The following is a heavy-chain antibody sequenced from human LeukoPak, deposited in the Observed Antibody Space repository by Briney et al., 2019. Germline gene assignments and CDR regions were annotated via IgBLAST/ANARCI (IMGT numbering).Heavy chain of an antibody. V-gene: IGHV3-30*14. Sequence: GGSLRLSCAASGLTFSSYAMHWVRQAPGKGLEWVAVISYDGSNKYYADSVKGRFTIFRDNSKNTVYLQMNSLRAEDTAVYYCAREPPSGYYDYWGQGTLVTVS. CDR2: ISYDGSNK. J-gene: IGHJ4*02. D-gene: IGHD3-22*01. CDR1: GLTFSSYA. CDR3: AREPPSGYYDY.